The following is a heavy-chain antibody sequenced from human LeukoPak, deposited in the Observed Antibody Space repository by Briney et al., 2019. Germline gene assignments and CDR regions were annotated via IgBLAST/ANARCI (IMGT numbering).Heavy chain of an antibody. Sequence: PGGSLRLSCPASGFTFGDHAMSWVRQAPGKGLEWVGFIRGKVYGETTEYAASVQGRFTISKDDSRTIAYLQMNSLKPEDTAVYYCARHSGSLDYGGQGTLVTVSS. D-gene: IGHD1-26*01. V-gene: IGHV3-49*04. J-gene: IGHJ4*02. CDR3: ARHSGSLDY. CDR2: IRGKVYGETT. CDR1: GFTFGDHA.